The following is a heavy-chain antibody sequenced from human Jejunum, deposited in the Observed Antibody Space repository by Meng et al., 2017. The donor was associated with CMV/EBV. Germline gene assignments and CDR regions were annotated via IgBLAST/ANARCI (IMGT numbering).Heavy chain of an antibody. Sequence: GYNMHWVRPAPGPGLDWMGWINPDTGSVTNSAQKFQGRVTVTSDTSMSTAYMELSSLRSDDTAVYYCTQTSGRNCRSGSCYSFDYWGQGTLVTVSS. D-gene: IGHD2-15*01. CDR3: TQTSGRNCRSGSCYSFDY. CDR2: INPDTGSVT. J-gene: IGHJ4*02. V-gene: IGHV1-2*02. CDR1: GYN.